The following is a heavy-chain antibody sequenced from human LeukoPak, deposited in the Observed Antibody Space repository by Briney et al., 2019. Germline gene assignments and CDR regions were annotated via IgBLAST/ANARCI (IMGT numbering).Heavy chain of an antibody. J-gene: IGHJ4*02. CDR1: GVSISSNLW. Sequence: SGTLSLTCAVSGVSISSNLWWTWVRQPPGKGLEWIAEIHHSGSINYNPSLKSRVTISVDKAKNQFSLNLNSVTAADTAVYYCARHHYGSGSYSRYYFDYWGQGTLVTVSS. D-gene: IGHD3-10*01. V-gene: IGHV4-4*02. CDR3: ARHHYGSGSYSRYYFDY. CDR2: IHHSGSI.